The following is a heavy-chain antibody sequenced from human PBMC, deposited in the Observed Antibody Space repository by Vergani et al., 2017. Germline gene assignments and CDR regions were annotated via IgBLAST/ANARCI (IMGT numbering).Heavy chain of an antibody. CDR1: GFIFSSYG. CDR3: VKGKGTFEN. D-gene: IGHD1-7*01. Sequence: VQLLQSGGGVIQPGGSLRLSCAASGFIFSSYGMHWVRQAPGKGLDWVAIIWYDGSRRDYGESVKGRFTISRDNSKNMVYIQMNSLRPEDTAVYYCVKGKGTFENWGQGTLVTVSS. CDR2: IWYDGSRR. J-gene: IGHJ4*02. V-gene: IGHV3-30*02.